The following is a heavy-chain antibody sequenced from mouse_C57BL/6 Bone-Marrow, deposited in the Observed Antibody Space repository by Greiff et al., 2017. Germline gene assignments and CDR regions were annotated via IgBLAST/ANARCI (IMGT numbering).Heavy chain of an antibody. CDR1: GFNFKGYY. Sequence: VQLQQSGAELVKPGASVKLSCTASGFNFKGYYMHWVKQRPEQGLEWIGRIDPGDGETKYAAKFQGKATITADTSSNTAYLQRSSLTSEDTAVYYCARSAYWGQETLVTVSA. J-gene: IGHJ3*01. CDR2: IDPGDGET. CDR3: ARSAY. V-gene: IGHV14-2*01.